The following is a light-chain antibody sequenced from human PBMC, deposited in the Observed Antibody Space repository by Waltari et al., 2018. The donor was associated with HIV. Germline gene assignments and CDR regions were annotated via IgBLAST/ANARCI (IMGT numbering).Light chain of an antibody. CDR1: QSVGTY. CDR2: DAS. J-gene: IGKJ2*03. V-gene: IGKV3-11*01. CDR3: QQRTNWPPYS. Sequence: EIVLTQSPATLSLSPGDRATLYSRASQSVGTYLAWYQQKPGQAPRLLIYDASNRATGIPARFSGSGSRTDFTLTISSLEPEDFAVYYCQQRTNWPPYSFGQGTKLEIK.